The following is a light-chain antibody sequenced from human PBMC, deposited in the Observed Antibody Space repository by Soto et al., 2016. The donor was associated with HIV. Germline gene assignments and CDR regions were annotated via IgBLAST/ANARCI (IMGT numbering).Light chain of an antibody. CDR3: QQYNSYSRT. CDR2: KTS. J-gene: IGKJ1*01. V-gene: IGKV1-5*03. Sequence: DIQMTQFPSTLSASIGDRVTITCRASQSVSVWLAWYQQKPGKAPNLLIFKTSTLEVGVPSRFSGSGSGTDFTLTLSSVQPDDFATYYCQQYNSYSRTFGQGTKVEIK. CDR1: QSVSVW.